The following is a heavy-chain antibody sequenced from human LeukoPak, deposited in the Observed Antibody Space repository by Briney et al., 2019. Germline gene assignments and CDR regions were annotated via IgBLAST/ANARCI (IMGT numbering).Heavy chain of an antibody. J-gene: IGHJ1*01. CDR3: ARGRYFQH. CDR1: GGSISSSYYY. Sequence: SETLSLTCTVSGGSISSSYYYWGWIRQPPGKGLEWIGSIYSSGSTYYNPSLKSRVTISVDTSKNQFSLKLTSVTAADTAVYYCARGRYFQHWGQGTLVTVSS. CDR2: IYSSGST. V-gene: IGHV4-39*01.